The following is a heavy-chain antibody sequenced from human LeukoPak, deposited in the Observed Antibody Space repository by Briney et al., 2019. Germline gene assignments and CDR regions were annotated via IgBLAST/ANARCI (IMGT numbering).Heavy chain of an antibody. D-gene: IGHD4-17*01. Sequence: SGTLSLTCAVSGVSISSSDWWTWIRQPPGKGLEWIGHIHYTGSTSYNPSLKSRVTISVDTSKNHFSLKLSSVTAADTAVYYCARSKTTVTSNWFDPWGQGTLVTVSS. CDR1: GVSISSSDW. J-gene: IGHJ5*02. CDR2: IHYTGST. V-gene: IGHV4-4*02. CDR3: ARSKTTVTSNWFDP.